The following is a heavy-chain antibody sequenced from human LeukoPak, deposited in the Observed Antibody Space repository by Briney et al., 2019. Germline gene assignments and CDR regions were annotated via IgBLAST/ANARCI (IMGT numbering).Heavy chain of an antibody. V-gene: IGHV3-48*03. Sequence: GGSLRLSCAASGFTFSSYEMNWVRQAPGKGLEWVSYISSSGNTIYCADSVKGRFTISRDNTKKSLYLQMNSLRAEDTAVYYCARGIPLDHWGQGTLVTVSS. J-gene: IGHJ4*02. CDR1: GFTFSSYE. CDR2: ISSSGNTI. CDR3: ARGIPLDH.